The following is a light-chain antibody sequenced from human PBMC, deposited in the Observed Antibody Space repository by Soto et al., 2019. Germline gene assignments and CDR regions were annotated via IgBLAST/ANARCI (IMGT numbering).Light chain of an antibody. CDR2: LGS. CDR3: QQRSNWPPFT. V-gene: IGKV2-28*01. J-gene: IGKJ5*01. CDR1: QSLLHNNGYNY. Sequence: MPKCPLSLPVTPGDPASISCMSNQSLLHNNGYNYLDWYMQKPGQSPQLLIYLGSNRASGVPDRFSGSGSGTDFTLKISSLEPEDFAVYYCQQRSNWPPFTFGQRTRPEIK.